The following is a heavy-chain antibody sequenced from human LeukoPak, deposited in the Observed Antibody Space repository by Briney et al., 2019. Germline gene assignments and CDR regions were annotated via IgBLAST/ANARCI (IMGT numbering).Heavy chain of an antibody. D-gene: IGHD5-24*01. Sequence: SETLSLTCAVCGGSFSGYYWSWIRQPPGKGLEWIGEVHHSGSTNYNPSLTSRVTILVDTSKNQFSLKLSSVTVADTAVYYCARGTDAYKTGNYWGQGTLVTVSS. V-gene: IGHV4-34*01. J-gene: IGHJ4*02. CDR1: GGSFSGYY. CDR3: ARGTDAYKTGNY. CDR2: VHHSGST.